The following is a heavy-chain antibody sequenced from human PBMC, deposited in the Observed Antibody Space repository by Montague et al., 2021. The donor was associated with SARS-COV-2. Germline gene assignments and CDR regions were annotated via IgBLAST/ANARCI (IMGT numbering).Heavy chain of an antibody. CDR1: GGSISSSSYY. D-gene: IGHD3-22*01. CDR2: IYYTGST. J-gene: IGHJ6*02. Sequence: SETLSLTCTVSGGSISSSSYYWGWIRQPPGKGLEWIGSIYYTGSTYYNPSLKSRVTISVDTSKNQLSLKLSSVTAADTAVYYCARDTRIAMLVVVTRYGLDVWGQGTTGTVSS. CDR3: ARDTRIAMLVVVTRYGLDV. V-gene: IGHV4-39*07.